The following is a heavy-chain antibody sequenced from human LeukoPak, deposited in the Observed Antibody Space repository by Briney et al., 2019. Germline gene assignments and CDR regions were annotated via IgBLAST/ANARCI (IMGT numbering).Heavy chain of an antibody. V-gene: IGHV4-38-2*02. J-gene: IGHJ6*01. Sequence: PSETLSLTCTVSGYSISSYYYSGFRQHPPREVQELTGIIYSSRSTYYTPSLKSRVTISVNTSKNKFPLQLNSVTAADTAGYYFARGTDPVAVTAYYYYCG. CDR2: IYSSRST. CDR1: GYSISSYYY. CDR3: ARGTDPVAVTAYYYYCG. D-gene: IGHD6-19*01.